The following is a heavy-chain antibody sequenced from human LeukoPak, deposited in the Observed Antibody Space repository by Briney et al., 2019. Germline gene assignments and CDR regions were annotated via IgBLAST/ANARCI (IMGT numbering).Heavy chain of an antibody. D-gene: IGHD2-15*01. CDR2: ITQDGSEK. V-gene: IGHV3-7*01. CDR3: YCAVEDY. CDR1: GFTFSRYW. J-gene: IGHJ4*02. Sequence: GGSLRLSCATSGFTFSRYWMSWARQAPGKGLEWVANITQDGSEKNYVGSVRGRFTISRDNAKNSLYLQMNSLRAEDTAVYYCYCAVEDYWGQGTLVTVSS.